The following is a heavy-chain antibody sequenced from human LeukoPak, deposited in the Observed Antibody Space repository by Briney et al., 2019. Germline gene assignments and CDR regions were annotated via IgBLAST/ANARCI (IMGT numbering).Heavy chain of an antibody. CDR2: ISGSGGST. Sequence: GGSLRLSCAASGFTFSSYAMSWVRQAPGKGLDWFSAISGSGGSTYYADSVKGRFTISRDNSKNTLYLQMNSLRAEDTAVYYCATSGGPGWFGELFRGYFFDYWGQGTLVTVSS. J-gene: IGHJ4*02. V-gene: IGHV3-23*01. CDR1: GFTFSSYA. CDR3: ATSGGPGWFGELFRGYFFDY. D-gene: IGHD3-10*01.